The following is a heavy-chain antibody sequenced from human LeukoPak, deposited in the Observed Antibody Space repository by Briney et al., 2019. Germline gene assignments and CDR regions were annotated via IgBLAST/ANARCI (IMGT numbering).Heavy chain of an antibody. J-gene: IGHJ4*02. D-gene: IGHD2-8*01. CDR3: ANNPPGRHCTNDVCCS. CDR1: GGTFSSYA. Sequence: SVKVSCKASGGTFSSYAISWVRQAPGQWLEWMGGIIPIFGTANYAQKFQGGATITADESTSTAYMELSSLRSEDTAVYYCANNPPGRHCTNDVCCSWGQGTLVTVSS. CDR2: IIPIFGTA. V-gene: IGHV1-69*13.